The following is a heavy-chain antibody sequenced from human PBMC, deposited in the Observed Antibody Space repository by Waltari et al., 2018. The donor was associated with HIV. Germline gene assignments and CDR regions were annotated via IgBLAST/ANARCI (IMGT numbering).Heavy chain of an antibody. Sequence: QVQLVQSGAEVKKPGTPVKVSCKASGYTFTSYGTSWVRQAPGQGLEWMGWISASNGNTNYAHKLQGRVTMTTDTSTSTAYMELRSLRSDDTAVYYCASVPPGEQYPTDYWGQGTLVTVSS. CDR1: GYTFTSYG. J-gene: IGHJ4*02. D-gene: IGHD6-6*01. CDR3: ASVPPGEQYPTDY. V-gene: IGHV1-18*01. CDR2: ISASNGNT.